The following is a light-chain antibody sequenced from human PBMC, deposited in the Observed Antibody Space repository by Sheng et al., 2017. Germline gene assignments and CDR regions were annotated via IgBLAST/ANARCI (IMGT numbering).Light chain of an antibody. CDR2: SNN. CDR3: AAWDDSLNGPV. Sequence: QSVLTQPPSVSGAPGQRVTISCTGTSSNLGTGYDVHWYQHVPGRAPKLLIYSNNQRPSGVPDRFSGSKSGTSASLAISGLQSEDEADYYCAAWDDSLNGPVFGGGTKLTVL. CDR1: SSNLGTGYD. V-gene: IGLV1-44*01. J-gene: IGLJ2*01.